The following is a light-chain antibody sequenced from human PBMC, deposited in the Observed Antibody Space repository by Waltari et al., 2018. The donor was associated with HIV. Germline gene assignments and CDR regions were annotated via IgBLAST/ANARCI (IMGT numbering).Light chain of an antibody. CDR3: QVWDRGIAV. V-gene: IGLV3-1*01. Sequence: SYDLTQPLSVSVSPGETASITCSGDDLTDKYAYWYQQKPGQSPLLVIYQDTQRPSGIRERFSGASSGNTAALTISGTQPMDEADYFCQVWDRGIAVFGGGTKVTVL. J-gene: IGLJ2*01. CDR2: QDT. CDR1: DLTDKY.